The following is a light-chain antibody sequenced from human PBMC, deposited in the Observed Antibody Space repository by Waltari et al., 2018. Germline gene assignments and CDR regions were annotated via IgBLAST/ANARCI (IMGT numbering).Light chain of an antibody. J-gene: IGLJ1*01. CDR1: STDVGAYNF. V-gene: IGLV2-14*01. Sequence: QSALTQPASVSGSPGQSITISCTGSSTDVGAYNFVSWYQQHPGKVPKLILYDVGNRPPGISHRFAASKSGNTASLTISGLQEEDEGEYYCSSYTTSTTLLFGTGTRLTVL. CDR3: SSYTTSTTLL. CDR2: DVG.